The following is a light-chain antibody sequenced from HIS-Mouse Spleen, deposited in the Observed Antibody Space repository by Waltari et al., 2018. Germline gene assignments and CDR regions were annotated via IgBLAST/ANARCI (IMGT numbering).Light chain of an antibody. V-gene: IGLV3-10*01. J-gene: IGLJ2*01. CDR1: ALPKKY. CDR3: YSTDSSGNHRV. Sequence: SYDLKQPPSVSVSPGQTARITCSGDALPKKYAYWYQQKSGQAPVLVIYEDSKRPSGIPERFSGSSSGTMATLTISGAQVEDEADYYCYSTDSSGNHRVFGGGTKLTVL. CDR2: EDS.